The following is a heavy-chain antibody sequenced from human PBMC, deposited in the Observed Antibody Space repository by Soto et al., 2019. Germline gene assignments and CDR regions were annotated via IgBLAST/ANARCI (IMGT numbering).Heavy chain of an antibody. CDR3: ARGCTYDYIWGSYRSNWFDP. V-gene: IGHV4-34*01. D-gene: IGHD3-16*02. CDR1: GGSFSGYY. Sequence: SETLSLTCAVDGGSFSGYYWSWIRQPPGKGLEWIGEINHSGSTNYNPSLKSRVTISVDTSKNQFSLKLSSVTAADTAVYYCARGCTYDYIWGSYRSNWFDPWGQGTLVTVSS. CDR2: INHSGST. J-gene: IGHJ5*02.